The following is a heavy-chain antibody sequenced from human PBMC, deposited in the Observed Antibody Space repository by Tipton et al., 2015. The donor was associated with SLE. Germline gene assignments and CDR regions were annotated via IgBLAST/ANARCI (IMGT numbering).Heavy chain of an antibody. Sequence: TLSLTCTVSGGSISSSSYYWGWIRQPPGKGLEWIGSIYYSGSTYYNPSLKSRVTMSVDTSKNQFSLKLSSVTAADTAVYYCARVRYSGYEGAFDIWGQGTMVTVSS. CDR2: IYYSGST. V-gene: IGHV4-39*07. J-gene: IGHJ3*02. CDR3: ARVRYSGYEGAFDI. CDR1: GGSISSSSYY. D-gene: IGHD5-12*01.